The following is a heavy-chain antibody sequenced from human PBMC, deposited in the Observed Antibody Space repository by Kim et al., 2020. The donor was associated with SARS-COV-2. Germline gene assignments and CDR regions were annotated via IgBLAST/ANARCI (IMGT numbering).Heavy chain of an antibody. D-gene: IGHD3-9*01. CDR1: GYTFTSYY. CDR3: ARDRAGLRYFDWLLRDEGKLYYFDY. Sequence: ASVKVSCKASGYTFTSYYMHWVRQAPGQGLEWMGIINPSGGSTSYAQKFQGRVTMTRDTSTSTVYMELSSLRSEDMAVYYCARDRAGLRYFDWLLRDEGKLYYFDYWGQGTLVTVSS. J-gene: IGHJ4*02. V-gene: IGHV1-46*01. CDR2: INPSGGST.